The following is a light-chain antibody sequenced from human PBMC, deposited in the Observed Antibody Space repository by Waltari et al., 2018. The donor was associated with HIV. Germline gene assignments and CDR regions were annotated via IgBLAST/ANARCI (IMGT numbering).Light chain of an antibody. CDR1: QDISTS. J-gene: IGKJ4*01. CDR3: QQADSFPHT. V-gene: IGKV1-12*01. CDR2: SAF. Sequence: DIQMAPSPSNVSAFVGGTVTITCRASQDISTSLAWYQFKLGRAPKLLIYSAFRLETGVASRFGGSGSGTEFTLTITSLQPEDFATYYCQQADSFPHTFGGGTRVAMK.